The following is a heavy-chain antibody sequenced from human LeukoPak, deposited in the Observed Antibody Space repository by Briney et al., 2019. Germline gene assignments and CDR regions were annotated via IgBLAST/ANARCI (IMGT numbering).Heavy chain of an antibody. J-gene: IGHJ6*03. CDR2: IIPIFGTA. CDR3: ARVLGGGSMTFYLYYYYYMDV. V-gene: IGHV1-69*13. D-gene: IGHD3-16*01. CDR1: GYTFTGYY. Sequence: GASVKVSCKASGYTFTGYYMHWVRQAPGQGLEWMGGIIPIFGTANYAQKFQGRVTITADESTSTAYMELSSLRSEDTAVYYCARVLGGGSMTFYLYYYYYMDVWGKGTTVTISS.